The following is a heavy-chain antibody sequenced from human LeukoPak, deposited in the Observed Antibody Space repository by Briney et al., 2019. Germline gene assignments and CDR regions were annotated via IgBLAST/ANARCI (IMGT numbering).Heavy chain of an antibody. CDR3: ARGWGVRGVSPFDY. J-gene: IGHJ4*02. CDR2: INHSGST. V-gene: IGHV4-34*01. D-gene: IGHD3-10*01. CDR1: GGSFSGYY. Sequence: SETLSLTCAVYGGSFSGYYWSWIRQPPGKGLEWIGEINHSGSTNYNPSLKSRVTISVDTSKNQFSLKLSSVTAADTAVYYCARGWGVRGVSPFDYWGQGTLVTVSS.